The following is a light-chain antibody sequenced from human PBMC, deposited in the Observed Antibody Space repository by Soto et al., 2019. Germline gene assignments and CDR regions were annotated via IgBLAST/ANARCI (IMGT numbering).Light chain of an antibody. Sequence: ASQMTQSPSSLSASVGDRVTISCRASDDIRDDLGWYQQKPGKAPTLLIYAASILQSGVPSRFSGSGSGTDFTRTISSLQPEDFATYFCLQDYNYPPSFGGGTQVEI. CDR1: DDIRDD. J-gene: IGKJ4*01. V-gene: IGKV1-6*01. CDR2: AAS. CDR3: LQDYNYPPS.